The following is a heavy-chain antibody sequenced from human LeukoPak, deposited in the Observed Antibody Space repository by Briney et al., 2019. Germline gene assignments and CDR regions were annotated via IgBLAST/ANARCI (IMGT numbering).Heavy chain of an antibody. CDR3: AKDFRARYGSGSYGGFDT. D-gene: IGHD3-10*01. CDR2: FSGSGGST. V-gene: IGHV3-23*01. J-gene: IGHJ5*02. CDR1: GLTFSNYA. Sequence: GGSLSLFCAASGLTFSNYAMLWLRQAPGKGLEWVSAFSGSGGSTYYANSEKGRFNISRDNYKNTLYLQMTSLRAEDTALYYCAKDFRARYGSGSYGGFDTWGQGTLVTVSS.